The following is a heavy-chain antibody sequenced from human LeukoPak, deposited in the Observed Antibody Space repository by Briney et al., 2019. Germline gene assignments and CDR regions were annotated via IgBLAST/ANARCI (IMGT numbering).Heavy chain of an antibody. J-gene: IGHJ4*02. D-gene: IGHD3-10*01. Sequence: GGSLRLSCAASGLTVSRNYMSWVRQAPAKGLESVSVIYSGGSTYYADSVRGRFTISRDNAKNTLYLQMNSLRVEDTAVYYCARVGGHWGQGTLVTVSS. CDR1: GLTVSRNY. CDR2: IYSGGST. CDR3: ARVGGH. V-gene: IGHV3-53*01.